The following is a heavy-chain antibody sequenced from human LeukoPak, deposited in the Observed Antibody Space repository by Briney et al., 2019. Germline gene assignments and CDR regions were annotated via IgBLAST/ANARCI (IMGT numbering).Heavy chain of an antibody. J-gene: IGHJ4*02. Sequence: PGRSLRLSCAATGFTFSNYAIHWGRQAPGKGLEWVAFISDDGSRQHYADSVKGRFTISRDNSKNTLNLQMNSLRAEDTAVYYCAKVRSYYFDYWGQGTLVTVSS. D-gene: IGHD1-26*01. CDR2: ISDDGSRQ. CDR3: AKVRSYYFDY. CDR1: GFTFSNYA. V-gene: IGHV3-30-3*01.